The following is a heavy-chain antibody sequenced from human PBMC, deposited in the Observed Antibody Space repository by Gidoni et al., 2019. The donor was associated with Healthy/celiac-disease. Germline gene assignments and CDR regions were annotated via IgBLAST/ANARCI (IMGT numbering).Heavy chain of an antibody. Sequence: QVQLVQSGAAVKKPGSSVKVSCKASGGTFSSYAISWVRQAHGQGLEWMGGIIPIFGTANYAQKFQGRVTITADESTSTAYMELSSLRSEDTAVYYCAQSYYYGSSGYYYFDYWGQGTLVTVSS. CDR2: IIPIFGTA. V-gene: IGHV1-69*01. CDR3: AQSYYYGSSGYYYFDY. D-gene: IGHD3-22*01. CDR1: GGTFSSYA. J-gene: IGHJ4*02.